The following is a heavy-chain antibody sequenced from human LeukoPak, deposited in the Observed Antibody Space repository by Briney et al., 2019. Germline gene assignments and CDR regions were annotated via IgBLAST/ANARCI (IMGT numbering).Heavy chain of an antibody. CDR1: GFTFSSYA. Sequence: GGSLRLSCAASGFTFSSYAMSWVRQAPGKGLEWVSAISGSGGSTYYADSVKGRFTISRDNSKNTLYLQMNSLRVEDTAVYYCAKDIGLVRELTHFDYWGQGTLVTVFS. CDR3: AKDIGLVRELTHFDY. V-gene: IGHV3-23*01. CDR2: ISGSGGST. J-gene: IGHJ4*02. D-gene: IGHD3-10*01.